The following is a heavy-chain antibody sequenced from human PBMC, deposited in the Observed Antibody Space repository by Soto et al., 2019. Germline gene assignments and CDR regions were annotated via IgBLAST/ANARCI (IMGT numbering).Heavy chain of an antibody. CDR2: ISGYNGNA. CDR3: AREWVGYHGSGGDY. D-gene: IGHD3-10*01. CDR1: GYTFTSYA. Sequence: ASVKVSCKTSGYTFTSYAVSWVRQAPGQGLEWVGWISGYNGNADYAQKFLGRVTMTTDTSTSTVYMELRSLRSDDTAIYYCAREWVGYHGSGGDYWGQGTLVTVSS. V-gene: IGHV1-18*01. J-gene: IGHJ4*02.